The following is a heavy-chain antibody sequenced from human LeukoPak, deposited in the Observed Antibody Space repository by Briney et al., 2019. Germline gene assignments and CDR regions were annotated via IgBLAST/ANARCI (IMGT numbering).Heavy chain of an antibody. CDR3: AREERLVRGEGRLFDI. V-gene: IGHV1-69*06. CDR1: GYTFTSYA. D-gene: IGHD3-10*01. Sequence: AASVKVSCKASGYTFTSYAISWVRQAPGQGLEWMGGIIPIFGTANYAQKFQGRVTITADKSTSTAYMELCSLRSEDTAVYYCAREERLVRGEGRLFDIWGQGTMVTVSS. J-gene: IGHJ3*02. CDR2: IIPIFGTA.